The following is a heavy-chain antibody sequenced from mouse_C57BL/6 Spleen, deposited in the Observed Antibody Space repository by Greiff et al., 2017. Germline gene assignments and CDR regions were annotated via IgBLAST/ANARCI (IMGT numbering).Heavy chain of an antibody. D-gene: IGHD2-2*01. J-gene: IGHJ4*01. CDR3: ARGGHGYDGYYYAMDY. CDR2: IHPNSGST. V-gene: IGHV1-64*01. CDR1: GYTFTSYW. Sequence: VQLQQPGAELVKPGDSMKLSCKASGYTFTSYWMHWVKQRPGQGLEWIGMIHPNSGSTNYNEKFTSKATLTVDKSSSTAYMQLSSLTSEDSAVYYCARGGHGYDGYYYAMDYWGQGTSVTVSS.